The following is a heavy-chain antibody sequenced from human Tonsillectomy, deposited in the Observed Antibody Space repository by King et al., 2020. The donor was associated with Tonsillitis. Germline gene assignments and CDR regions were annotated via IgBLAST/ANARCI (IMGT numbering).Heavy chain of an antibody. CDR2: ISPMFGTA. J-gene: IGHJ4*02. D-gene: IGHD2-15*01. CDR3: ARGPIVAATYFDY. Sequence: VQLVESGAEVKKPGSSVTVSCKASGGTFNSYAFNWVRQAPGQGLEWMGGISPMFGTANYAQKFQDRVTITADESTTTVYMELSSLRSEDMAVYYCARGPIVAATYFDYWGQGTLVTVSS. CDR1: GGTFNSYA. V-gene: IGHV1-69*01.